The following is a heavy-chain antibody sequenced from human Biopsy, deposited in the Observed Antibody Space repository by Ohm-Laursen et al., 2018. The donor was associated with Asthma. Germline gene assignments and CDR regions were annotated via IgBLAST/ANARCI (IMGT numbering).Heavy chain of an antibody. CDR2: IWFDGSNK. J-gene: IGHJ4*02. D-gene: IGHD3-10*01. CDR1: EFSFSHYP. CDR3: GRERSYMVDY. V-gene: IGHV3-33*08. Sequence: SLRLSCSASEFSFSHYPMHWVRQAPGKGLEWVADIWFDGSNKHYADSVKGRFTISRDNSKNTLYLQMNSLRAEDTALYYCGRERSYMVDYWGQGTLVTVSS.